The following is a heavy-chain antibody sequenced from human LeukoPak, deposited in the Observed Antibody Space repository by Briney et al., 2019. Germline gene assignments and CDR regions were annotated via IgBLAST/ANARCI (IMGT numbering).Heavy chain of an antibody. Sequence: MASETLSLTCTVSGGSISSYYWSWIRQPAGKGLEWIGLIYTSGSTNYNPSLKSRVTISVDTSKNQFSLKLSSVTAADTAVYYCARFTYYYDSSGYYPGYFQHWGQGTLVTVSS. CDR2: IYTSGST. CDR1: GGSISSYY. V-gene: IGHV4-4*07. D-gene: IGHD3-22*01. J-gene: IGHJ1*01. CDR3: ARFTYYYDSSGYYPGYFQH.